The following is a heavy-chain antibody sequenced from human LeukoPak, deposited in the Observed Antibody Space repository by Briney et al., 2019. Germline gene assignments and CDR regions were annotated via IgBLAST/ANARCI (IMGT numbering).Heavy chain of an antibody. V-gene: IGHV4-4*02. D-gene: IGHD6-25*01. CDR3: ASRKSAAGYYYYGMDV. CDR2: IYHSGST. J-gene: IGHJ6*02. Sequence: SETLSLTCAVSGGSIGSSNWWSWVRQPPGRGLEWIGEIYHSGSTNYNPSLKSRVTISVDKSKNQFSLKLSSVTAADTAVYYCASRKSAAGYYYYGMDVWGQGTTVTVSS. CDR1: GGSIGSSNW.